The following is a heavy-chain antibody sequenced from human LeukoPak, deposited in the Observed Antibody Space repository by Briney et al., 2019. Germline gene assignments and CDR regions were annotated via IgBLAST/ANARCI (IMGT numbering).Heavy chain of an antibody. V-gene: IGHV3-33*01. Sequence: GGSLRVSCAASGFTISSYGMHWVRQAPGKGLEWVAVIWYDGSNKYYADSVKGRFTISRDNSKNTLYLQMNSLRAEDTAVYYCARDTDYYGSGSPPDYWGQGTLVTVSS. CDR1: GFTISSYG. CDR3: ARDTDYYGSGSPPDY. D-gene: IGHD3-10*01. J-gene: IGHJ4*02. CDR2: IWYDGSNK.